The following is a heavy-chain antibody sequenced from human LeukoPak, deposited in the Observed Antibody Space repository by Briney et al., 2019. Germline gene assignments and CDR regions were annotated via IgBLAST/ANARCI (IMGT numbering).Heavy chain of an antibody. V-gene: IGHV4-39*01. D-gene: IGHD2-2*01. Sequence: SETLSLTCTVSGDSINSSNFYWGWIRQSPGMGLEWLGNIYYSGRTDYNPSLKSRITIAVDTSKNQFSLSLSSVTAADTAVYYCARTSDWFDPWGQGTLVTVSS. CDR3: ARTSDWFDP. J-gene: IGHJ5*02. CDR1: GDSINSSNFY. CDR2: IYYSGRT.